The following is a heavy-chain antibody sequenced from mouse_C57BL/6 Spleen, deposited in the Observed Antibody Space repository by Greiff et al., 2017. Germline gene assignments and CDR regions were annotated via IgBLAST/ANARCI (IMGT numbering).Heavy chain of an antibody. CDR2: INPYNGDT. J-gene: IGHJ1*03. V-gene: IGHV1-20*01. CDR3: ARDYGSSPHWYFDV. CDR1: GYSFTGYF. Sequence: VQLQQSGPELVKPGDSVKISCKASGYSFTGYFMNWVMQSHGTSLEWIGRINPYNGDTFYNQKFKGKATLTVDKSSSTAHMELRSLTSEDSAVYYCARDYGSSPHWYFDVWGTGTTVTVSS. D-gene: IGHD1-1*01.